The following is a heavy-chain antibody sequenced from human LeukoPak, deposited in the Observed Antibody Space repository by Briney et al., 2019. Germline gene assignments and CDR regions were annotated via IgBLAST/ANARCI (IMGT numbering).Heavy chain of an antibody. Sequence: SVKVSCKASGGTFSSYAISWVRQAPGQGLEWMGRIIPLLGIAYYAQKFQGRVTITADKSTSTAYMELSSLRSEDTAVYYCARVPAAIYYGMDVWGQGTTVTVSS. CDR3: ARVPAAIYYGMDV. V-gene: IGHV1-69*04. CDR1: GGTFSSYA. D-gene: IGHD2-2*01. CDR2: IIPLLGIA. J-gene: IGHJ6*02.